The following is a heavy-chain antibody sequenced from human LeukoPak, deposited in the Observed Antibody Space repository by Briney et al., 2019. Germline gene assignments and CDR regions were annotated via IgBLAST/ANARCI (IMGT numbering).Heavy chain of an antibody. CDR3: ARDSYYDSSGSVDY. J-gene: IGHJ4*02. Sequence: ASVKVSCKASGYTFTSHYMHWVRQAPGQGLEWMGRNNPSGGSTTYAQRFQGRVTMTRDTSTSTVYMELSSLRSEDTAVYFCARDSYYDSSGSVDYWGQGTLVTVSS. D-gene: IGHD3-22*01. V-gene: IGHV1-46*01. CDR1: GYTFTSHY. CDR2: NNPSGGST.